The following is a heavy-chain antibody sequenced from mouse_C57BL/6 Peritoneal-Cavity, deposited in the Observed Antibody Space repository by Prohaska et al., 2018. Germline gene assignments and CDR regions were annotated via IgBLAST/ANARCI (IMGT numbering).Heavy chain of an antibody. CDR2: IYWDYDK. Sequence: QPSGKCLEWLAHIYWDYDKRYNPALKSRLTISKDASRNQLFLKISSEDTADTATYYCARGLLGYLDVGGTGTTVTV. CDR3: ARGLLGYLDV. D-gene: IGHD2-10*01. V-gene: IGHV8-12*01. J-gene: IGHJ1*03.